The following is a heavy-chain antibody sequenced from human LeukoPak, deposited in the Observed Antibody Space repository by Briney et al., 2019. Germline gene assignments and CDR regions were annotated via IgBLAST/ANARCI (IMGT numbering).Heavy chain of an antibody. Sequence: PSQTLSLTCTVSGSSISSGGYSWSWIRQHPGKGLEWIGYIYYSGSTYYNPSLKSRVAISVDTSKNQFSLKLSSVTAADTAVYYCARGSGSYYNVWFDPWGQGTLVTVSS. CDR1: GSSISSGGYS. CDR2: IYYSGST. J-gene: IGHJ5*02. CDR3: ARGSGSYYNVWFDP. D-gene: IGHD3-10*01. V-gene: IGHV4-31*03.